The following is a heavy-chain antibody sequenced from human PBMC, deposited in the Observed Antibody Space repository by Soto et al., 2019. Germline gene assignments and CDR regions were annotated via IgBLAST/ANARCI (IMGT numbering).Heavy chain of an antibody. CDR2: INPSGGST. J-gene: IGHJ4*02. D-gene: IGHD3-3*01. CDR1: GYTFTSYF. CDR3: ARALDFWSAYFDY. Sequence: GASVKVSCKASGYTFTSYFMHWVRQAPGQGLEWMGIINPSGGSTSYAQKFQGRVTMTRDTSKNTLYLQMNSLRTEDTVVYYCARALDFWSAYFDYWGQGSLVTVSS. V-gene: IGHV1-46*01.